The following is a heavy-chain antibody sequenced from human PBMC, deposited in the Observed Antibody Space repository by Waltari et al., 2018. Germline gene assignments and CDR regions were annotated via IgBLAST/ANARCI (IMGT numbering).Heavy chain of an antibody. J-gene: IGHJ6*03. D-gene: IGHD2-21*01. CDR2: IWYDGSNK. Sequence: QVQLVESGGGVVQPGRSLRLSCAASGFTFSSYGMHWVRQAPGKGLEWVAVIWYDGSNKYYADSVKGRFTISRDNSKNTLYLQMNSLRAEDTAVYYCAKSYCGGDCHYYYYYYYMDVWGKGTTVTVSS. V-gene: IGHV3-30*18. CDR3: AKSYCGGDCHYYYYYYYMDV. CDR1: GFTFSSYG.